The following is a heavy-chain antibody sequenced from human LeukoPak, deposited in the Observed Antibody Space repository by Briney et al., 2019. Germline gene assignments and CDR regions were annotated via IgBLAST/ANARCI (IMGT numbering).Heavy chain of an antibody. CDR3: ATVPAGHYFDY. CDR2: IKQDGSDK. V-gene: IGHV3-7*01. J-gene: IGHJ4*02. Sequence: GGSLRLSCAGSGFSFSNYWMTWVRQAPGKGLEWVANIKQDGSDKYYVDSVKGRFTISRGNAKNSLYLQMNSLRAEDTAVYYCATVPAGHYFDYWGQGTLVIVSS. D-gene: IGHD2-2*01. CDR1: GFSFSNYW.